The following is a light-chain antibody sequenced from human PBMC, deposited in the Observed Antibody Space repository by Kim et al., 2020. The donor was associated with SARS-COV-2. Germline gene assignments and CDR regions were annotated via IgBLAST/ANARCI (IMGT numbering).Light chain of an antibody. CDR1: QNVDTY. CDR3: QQRSNWPPLT. J-gene: IGKJ4*01. CDR2: DAS. Sequence: EIVLTQSPATLSLSPGERATLSCRASQNVDTYVAWYQQKPGQGPRLLIYDASTRAAGIPDRFSGSGSGTDFTLTIGSLEPEDFGVYYCQQRSNWPPLTFGGGTKVEIK. V-gene: IGKV3-11*01.